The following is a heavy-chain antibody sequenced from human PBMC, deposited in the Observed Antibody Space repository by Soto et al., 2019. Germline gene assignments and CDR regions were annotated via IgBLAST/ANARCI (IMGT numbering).Heavy chain of an antibody. CDR2: ISYDGSNK. V-gene: IGHV3-30-3*01. J-gene: IGHJ6*04. D-gene: IGHD2-8*01. Sequence: GGSLRLSCAASGFTFSSYAMHWVRQAPGKGLEWVAVISYDGSNKYYADSVKGRFTISRDHSKNTLYLQMNSLRAEDTAVYYCASYCTNGVCPGYYYGMDVWGKGTTVTVSS. CDR3: ASYCTNGVCPGYYYGMDV. CDR1: GFTFSSYA.